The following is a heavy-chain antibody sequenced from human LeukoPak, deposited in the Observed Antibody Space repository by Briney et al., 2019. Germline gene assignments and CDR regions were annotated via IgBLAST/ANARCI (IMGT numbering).Heavy chain of an antibody. J-gene: IGHJ6*02. Sequence: ASVKVSCKVSGYTLTELSMHWARQAPGKGLEWMGGFDPEDGETIYAQKFQGRVTMTEDTSTDTAYMELSSLRSEDTAVYYCATVLVTTVTTRQYYYGMDVWGQGTTVTVSS. CDR1: GYTLTELS. CDR2: FDPEDGET. D-gene: IGHD4-17*01. CDR3: ATVLVTTVTTRQYYYGMDV. V-gene: IGHV1-24*01.